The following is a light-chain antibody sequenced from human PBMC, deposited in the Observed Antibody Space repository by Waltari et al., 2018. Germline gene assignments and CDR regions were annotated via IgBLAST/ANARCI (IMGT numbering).Light chain of an antibody. CDR1: SSDVGGYTY. V-gene: IGLV2-8*01. Sequence: QSALTQPPSASGSPGQSVTIPCTGLSSDVGGYTYVPWYQQHPGKAPKLMIYEVTRRPSGVPDRFSGSKSGNTASLTVSGLQADDEADYYCISYAGSDNLVFGGGTKLTVL. CDR2: EVT. J-gene: IGLJ2*01. CDR3: ISYAGSDNLV.